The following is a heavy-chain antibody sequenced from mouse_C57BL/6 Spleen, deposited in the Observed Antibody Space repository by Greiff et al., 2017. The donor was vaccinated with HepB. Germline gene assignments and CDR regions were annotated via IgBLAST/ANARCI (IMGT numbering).Heavy chain of an antibody. J-gene: IGHJ3*01. V-gene: IGHV14-4*01. CDR2: IDPENGDT. CDR1: GFNIKDDY. CDR3: TTRDYDETWFAY. Sequence: VQLQQSGAELVRPGASVKLSCTASGFNIKDDYMHWVKQRPEQGLEWIGWIDPENGDTEYASKFQGKATITADTSSNTAYLQLSSLTSEDTAVYYGTTRDYDETWFAYWGQGTLVTVSA. D-gene: IGHD2-4*01.